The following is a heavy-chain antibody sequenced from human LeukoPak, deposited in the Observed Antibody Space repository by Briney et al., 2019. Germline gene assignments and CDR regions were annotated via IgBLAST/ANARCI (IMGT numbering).Heavy chain of an antibody. CDR1: GFTFSDYY. CDR3: ARVNGNSGYDIGYFDY. Sequence: GGSLRLSCAASGFTFSDYYMSWIRQAPGKGLEWVSYISSSGSTIYYADSVEGRFTISRDNAKNSLYLQMNSLRAEDTAVYYCARVNGNSGYDIGYFDYWGQGTLVTVSS. J-gene: IGHJ4*02. V-gene: IGHV3-11*01. CDR2: ISSSGSTI. D-gene: IGHD5-12*01.